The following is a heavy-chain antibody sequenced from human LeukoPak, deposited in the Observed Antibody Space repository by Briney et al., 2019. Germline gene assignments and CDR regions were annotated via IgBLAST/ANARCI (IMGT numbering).Heavy chain of an antibody. J-gene: IGHJ4*02. D-gene: IGHD4-23*01. CDR2: MYSSGST. Sequence: SETLSLTCTVSGGSINSYYWTWIRQSAGKGLEWIGRMYSSGSTNYNPTLKSRVSMSVDTSKNQFSVKLTSVTAADTAVYYCARGGKATVVTMWGQGILVTVSS. V-gene: IGHV4-4*07. CDR1: GGSINSYY. CDR3: ARGGKATVVTM.